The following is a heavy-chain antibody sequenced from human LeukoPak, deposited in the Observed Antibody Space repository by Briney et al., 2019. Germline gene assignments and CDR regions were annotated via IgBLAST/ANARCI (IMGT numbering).Heavy chain of an antibody. V-gene: IGHV4-30-4*08. CDR1: GGSISSGDYY. CDR3: AGNLVATSSIDD. D-gene: IGHD5-12*01. CDR2: IYYSGST. Sequence: SETLSLTCTVSGGSISSGDYYWSWIRQPPGKGLEWIGYIYYSGSTYYNPSLKSRVTISVDTSKNQFSLKLSSVTAADTAVYYCAGNLVATSSIDDWGQGTLVTVSS. J-gene: IGHJ4*02.